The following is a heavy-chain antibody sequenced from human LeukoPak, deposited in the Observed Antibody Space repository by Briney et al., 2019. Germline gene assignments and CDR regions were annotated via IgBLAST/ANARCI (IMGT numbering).Heavy chain of an antibody. CDR3: ARGRGNYYYYMDV. D-gene: IGHD1-14*01. J-gene: IGHJ6*03. V-gene: IGHV3-21*04. CDR1: GFTFSNYG. CDR2: ISSSSSYI. Sequence: PGGSLRLSCAASGFTFSNYGMNWVRQAPGKGLEWVSSISSSSSYIYYADSVKGRFTISRDNAKDSLYLQMNSLRAEDTALYYCARGRGNYYYYMDVWGKGTTVTISS.